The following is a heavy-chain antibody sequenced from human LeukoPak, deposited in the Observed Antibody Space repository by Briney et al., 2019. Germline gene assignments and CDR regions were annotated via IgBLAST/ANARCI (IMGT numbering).Heavy chain of an antibody. CDR1: GFTFSSYW. V-gene: IGHV3-7*01. D-gene: IGHD3-10*01. CDR3: ARVPHYYGSGSYCYFDY. CDR2: IKQDGSEK. J-gene: IGHJ4*02. Sequence: GGSLRLSCAASGFTFSSYWMSWVRQAPGKGLEWVANIKQDGSEKYYVDSVKGRFTISRDNAKNSLYLQMNNLRAEDTAVYYCARVPHYYGSGSYCYFDYWGQGTLVTVSP.